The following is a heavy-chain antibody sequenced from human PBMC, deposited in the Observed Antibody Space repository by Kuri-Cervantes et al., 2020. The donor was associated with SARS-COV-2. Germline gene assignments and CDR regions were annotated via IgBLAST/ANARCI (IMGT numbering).Heavy chain of an antibody. Sequence: LRLSCTFSGGSISSGGYYWSWVRQHPGRGPEWIGYVYYNGNTFYSPSLKSRVTMSIDTSRNQFSLRLSSVTAADTAVYYCARGGTTVPTSGAFDFWGQGTLVTVSS. D-gene: IGHD4-17*01. J-gene: IGHJ3*01. V-gene: IGHV4-31*03. CDR3: ARGGTTVPTSGAFDF. CDR1: GGSISSGGYY. CDR2: VYYNGNT.